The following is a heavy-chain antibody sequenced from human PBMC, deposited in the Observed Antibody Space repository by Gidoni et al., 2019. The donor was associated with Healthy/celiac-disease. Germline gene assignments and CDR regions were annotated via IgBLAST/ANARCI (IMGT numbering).Heavy chain of an antibody. CDR2: IYYSGST. CDR3: ARQSPPFIYASSCYYPNWFDP. J-gene: IGHJ5*02. CDR1: GGSISSSSYY. Sequence: QLQLQESGPGLVKPSETLYLTCTVSGGSISSSSYYWGWIRQPPGKGLEWIGSIYYSGSTYYNPSLKSRVTISVDTSKNQFSLKLSSVTAADTAVYYFARQSPPFIYASSCYYPNWFDPWGQGTLVTVSS. D-gene: IGHD3-22*01. V-gene: IGHV4-39*01.